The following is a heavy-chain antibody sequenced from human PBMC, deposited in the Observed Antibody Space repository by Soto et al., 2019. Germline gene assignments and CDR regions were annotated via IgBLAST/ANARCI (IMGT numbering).Heavy chain of an antibody. J-gene: IGHJ4*02. Sequence: QVQLVQSGAEVKKPGSSVKVSCKASGGTFSSYTISWVRQAPGQGLEWMGRIIPILGIANYAQKFQGRVTITADKSTSTAYMELSSLRSEDTAVYYCARDSGVGEGYNYNYWGQGTLVTVSS. CDR3: ARDSGVGEGYNYNY. D-gene: IGHD5-12*01. CDR1: GGTFSSYT. V-gene: IGHV1-69*08. CDR2: IIPILGIA.